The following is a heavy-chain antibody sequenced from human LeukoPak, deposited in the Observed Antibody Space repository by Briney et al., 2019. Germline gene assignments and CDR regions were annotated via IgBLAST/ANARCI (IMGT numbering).Heavy chain of an antibody. J-gene: IGHJ4*02. Sequence: PGGSLRLSCAASGFTFSTYSMTWVRQGPGKGLEWVSSIYPSGDSTFYADSVKGRFTISRDNSKNTLYLQMSSLRTEDTAIHYCAKDVVPDSGWDLDYWGQGTLVTVSS. D-gene: IGHD6-19*01. CDR1: GFTFSTYS. CDR2: IYPSGDST. CDR3: AKDVVPDSGWDLDY. V-gene: IGHV3-23*01.